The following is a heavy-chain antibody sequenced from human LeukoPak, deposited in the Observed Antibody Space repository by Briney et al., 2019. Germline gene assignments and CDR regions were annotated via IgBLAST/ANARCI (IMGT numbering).Heavy chain of an antibody. V-gene: IGHV3-30-3*01. J-gene: IGHJ6*02. CDR1: GFTFDDYA. CDR3: ARAKYYDITRDYYYYGMDV. D-gene: IGHD3-9*01. Sequence: GGSLRLSCAASGFTFDDYAMHWVRQAPGKGLEWVAVISYDGSNKYYADSVKGRFTISRDNSKNTLYLQMNSLRAEDTAVYYCARAKYYDITRDYYYYGMDVWGQGTTVTVSS. CDR2: ISYDGSNK.